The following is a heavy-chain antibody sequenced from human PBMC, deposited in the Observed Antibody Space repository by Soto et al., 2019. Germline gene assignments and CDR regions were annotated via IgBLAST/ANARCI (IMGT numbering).Heavy chain of an antibody. CDR2: IKQDGSEK. D-gene: IGHD1-26*01. V-gene: IGHV3-7*01. Sequence: PGGSLRLSCAASGFTFSSYWMSWVRQAPGKGLEWVANIKQDGSEKYYVDSVKGRFTISRDNAKNSLYLQMNSLRAEDTAVYYCARRVGADKHLFDYWGQGTLVTVSS. J-gene: IGHJ4*02. CDR3: ARRVGADKHLFDY. CDR1: GFTFSSYW.